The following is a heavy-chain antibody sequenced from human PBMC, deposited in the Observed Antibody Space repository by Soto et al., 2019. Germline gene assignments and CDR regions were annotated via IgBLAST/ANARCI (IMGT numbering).Heavy chain of an antibody. V-gene: IGHV3-30*18. CDR2: ISYDGSNK. Sequence: PGGSLRLSCSASGFTFSSYGMHWVRQAPGKGLEWVAVISYDGSNKYYADSVKGRFTISRDNSKNTLYLQMNSLRAEDTAVYYCAKEGSPPDYYYYYGMGVWGKGTTVTVSS. D-gene: IGHD3-10*01. J-gene: IGHJ6*04. CDR3: AKEGSPPDYYYYYGMGV. CDR1: GFTFSSYG.